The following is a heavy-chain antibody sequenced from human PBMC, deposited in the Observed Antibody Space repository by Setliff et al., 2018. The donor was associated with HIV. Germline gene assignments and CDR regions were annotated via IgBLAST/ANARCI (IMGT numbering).Heavy chain of an antibody. J-gene: IGHJ3*02. V-gene: IGHV5-51*01. Sequence: GESMKIYCKGSGYSFTSYWIGWVRQMPGKGLEWMGIIYPGDSDTRYSPSFQGQVTISADKSISTAYLQWSSLKASYTAMYYCGQATPHAFDIWGQGTMVTVSS. CDR2: IYPGDSDT. CDR1: GYSFTSYW. CDR3: GQATPHAFDI.